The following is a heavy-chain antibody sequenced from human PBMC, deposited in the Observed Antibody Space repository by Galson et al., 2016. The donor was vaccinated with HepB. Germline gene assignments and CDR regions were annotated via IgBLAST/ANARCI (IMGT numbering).Heavy chain of an antibody. J-gene: IGHJ6*02. V-gene: IGHV4-59*01. Sequence: SETLSLTCTVSGGSLSRYYWSWIRQPPGKGLEWIGYIFYTGSVNYSPSLKSRVTISIDTSKNQFSLKLTSVTAADTAVYYCARDGTHYYNSVAQPAGMDIRGQGTTVIVSS. CDR2: IFYTGSV. D-gene: IGHD1-26*01. CDR3: ARDGTHYYNSVAQPAGMDI. CDR1: GGSLSRYY.